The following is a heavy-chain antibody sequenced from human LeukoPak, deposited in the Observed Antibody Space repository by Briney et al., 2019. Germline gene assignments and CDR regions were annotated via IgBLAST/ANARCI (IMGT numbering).Heavy chain of an antibody. CDR3: TRGDLIVVKTRFFDY. Sequence: GGSLRLSRAASGFTFSSYSMNWVRQAPGKGLEWVSSISSSSSYIYYADSVKGRFTISRDNAENSLYLRMSSLRAEDTAVYYCTRGDLIVVKTRFFDYWGQGTRVTVSS. D-gene: IGHD2-21*01. V-gene: IGHV3-21*01. CDR1: GFTFSSYS. J-gene: IGHJ4*02. CDR2: ISSSSSYI.